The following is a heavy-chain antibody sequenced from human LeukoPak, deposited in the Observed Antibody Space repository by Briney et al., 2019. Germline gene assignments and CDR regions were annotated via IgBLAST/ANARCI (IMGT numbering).Heavy chain of an antibody. CDR2: IYYSGST. Sequence: SETLSLTCTVSGGSISSYYWSWIRQPPGKGLEWIGYIYYSGSTNYNPSLKSRVTISVDTSKNQFSLKLSSVTAADTAVYYCARVVSWWSGYYGAAYYFDYWGQGTLVTVSS. V-gene: IGHV4-59*01. D-gene: IGHD3-3*01. J-gene: IGHJ4*02. CDR3: ARVVSWWSGYYGAAYYFDY. CDR1: GGSISSYY.